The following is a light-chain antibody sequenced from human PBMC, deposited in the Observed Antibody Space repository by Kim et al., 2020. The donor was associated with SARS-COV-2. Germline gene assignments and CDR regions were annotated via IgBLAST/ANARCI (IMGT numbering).Light chain of an antibody. CDR2: QAS. CDR3: QHYIRFPYT. Sequence: SASVGDRVTITCRASQIIKTFLAWYQQKPGKAPDLLIYQASSLQIGVPSRFSGSGSGTEFTLTINSLQPDDFATYDCQHYIRFPYTFGQGTKLEI. CDR1: QIIKTF. V-gene: IGKV1-5*03. J-gene: IGKJ2*01.